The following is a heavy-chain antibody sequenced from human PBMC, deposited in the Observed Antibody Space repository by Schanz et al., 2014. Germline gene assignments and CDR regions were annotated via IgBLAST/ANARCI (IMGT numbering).Heavy chain of an antibody. Sequence: EVQLVESGGDLVNSGGSLRLSCACSGFGFRDAWMNWVRQAPGKGLEWVGRVRRTADGGTTDYAAPVKGRFTIFRDDSTNTVYLQMNSLRLEDTAVYFCATDDYSISCYHNFWGQGTLVTVSS. CDR1: GFGFRDAW. V-gene: IGHV3-15*05. CDR2: VRRTADGGTT. J-gene: IGHJ4*02. CDR3: ATDDYSISCYHNF. D-gene: IGHD2-2*01.